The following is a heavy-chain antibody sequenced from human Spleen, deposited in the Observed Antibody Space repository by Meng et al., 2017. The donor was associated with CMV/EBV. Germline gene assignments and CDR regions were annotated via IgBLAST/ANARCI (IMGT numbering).Heavy chain of an antibody. Sequence: GGSLRLSCAASGFTFDDFAMHWVRQAPGKGLEWVSGISWNSGSVDYADSVKGRFTISRDNAKNSLYLQMNSLRAEDTALYYCAKSGDRFLEWDNWFDPWGQGTTVTVSS. CDR3: AKSGDRFLEWDNWFDP. V-gene: IGHV3-9*01. D-gene: IGHD3-3*01. CDR2: ISWNSGSV. J-gene: IGHJ5*01. CDR1: GFTFDDFA.